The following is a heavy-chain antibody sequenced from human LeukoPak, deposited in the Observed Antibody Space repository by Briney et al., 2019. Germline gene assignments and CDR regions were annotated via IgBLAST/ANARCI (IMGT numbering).Heavy chain of an antibody. Sequence: PGGSLRLSCAVSGFTFSRYAISWVRQAPGKGLEWVSAISGGGGSTYYPDFVKGRFTISRENSKNMLYLQMNSLRAEDTAVYYCAKGVTVATPWYFDLWGRGTLVTVSS. CDR3: AKGVTVATPWYFDL. J-gene: IGHJ2*01. CDR2: ISGGGGST. D-gene: IGHD4-17*01. CDR1: GFTFSRYA. V-gene: IGHV3-23*01.